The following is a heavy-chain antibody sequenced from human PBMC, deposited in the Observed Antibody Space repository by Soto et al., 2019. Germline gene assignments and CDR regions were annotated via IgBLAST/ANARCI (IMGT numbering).Heavy chain of an antibody. D-gene: IGHD1-7*01. CDR1: GGFVSSGSYY. Sequence: TLSLTCAVYGGFVSSGSYYWSWIRQHPGKGLEWIGYIYYSGSTYYNPSLKSRVTISVDTSKDQFSLKLSSVTAADTAVYYCARESLSLYNGNYPQYYGMDVWGQGTTVTVSS. J-gene: IGHJ6*02. CDR3: ARESLSLYNGNYPQYYGMDV. V-gene: IGHV4-31*11. CDR2: IYYSGST.